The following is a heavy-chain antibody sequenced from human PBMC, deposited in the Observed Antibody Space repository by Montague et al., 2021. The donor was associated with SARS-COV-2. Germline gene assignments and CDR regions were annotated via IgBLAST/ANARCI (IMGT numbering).Heavy chain of an antibody. Sequence: SETLSLTCTVSGGSITGYYWSWLRRYPGKGLEWIAYIYDGGAVNYNPSLGSRVTISTDTSKNPLSPKVNSVTAAVTAAYYCVRDHPYGGPRGAYDIWGQGAVVTVSS. CDR3: VRDHPYGGPRGAYDI. D-gene: IGHD4-23*01. V-gene: IGHV4-59*01. J-gene: IGHJ3*02. CDR1: GGSITGYY. CDR2: IYDGGAV.